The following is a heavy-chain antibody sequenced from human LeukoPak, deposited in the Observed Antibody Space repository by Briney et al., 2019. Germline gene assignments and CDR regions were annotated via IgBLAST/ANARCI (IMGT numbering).Heavy chain of an antibody. CDR3: AREVPGTGGVDY. V-gene: IGHV3-74*01. CDR2: INSDGSST. CDR1: GFTFSSYW. Sequence: PGGSLRLSCAASGFTFSSYWMHWVRQAPGKGLVWVSRINSDGSSTSYADSVKGRFTISRDNAKNTLYLQMNSLRAGDTAVYYCAREVPGTGGVDYWGQGTLVTVSS. J-gene: IGHJ4*02.